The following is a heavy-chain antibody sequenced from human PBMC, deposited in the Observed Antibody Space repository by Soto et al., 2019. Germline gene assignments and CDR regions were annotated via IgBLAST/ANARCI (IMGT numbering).Heavy chain of an antibody. CDR3: ATDGSYAQHV. Sequence: PGGSLRLSCAASGFTFSNTWMHWVRQAPGKGLVWVSHINSDGTTTTYADSVKGRFTISRDNAKNTVHLQMNSLRAEDTAVYYWATDGSYAQHVWGQGTTVTVSS. CDR1: GFTFSNTW. CDR2: INSDGTTT. V-gene: IGHV3-74*01. J-gene: IGHJ6*02. D-gene: IGHD2-2*01.